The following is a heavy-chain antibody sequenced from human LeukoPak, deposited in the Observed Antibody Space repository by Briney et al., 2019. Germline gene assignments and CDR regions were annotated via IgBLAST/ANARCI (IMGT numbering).Heavy chain of an antibody. J-gene: IGHJ4*02. CDR2: ISASDGTT. Sequence: GGSLRLSCAASGFTFSNYVMVWVRQAPGEGLEWVSTISASDGTTHYADSVEGRFTISRDNSKATLFLQMNSLRVEDTAVYYCAKALGDGVFPVNFRTFDYWGQGSLVTVSS. D-gene: IGHD5/OR15-5a*01. CDR3: AKALGDGVFPVNFRTFDY. V-gene: IGHV3-23*01. CDR1: GFTFSNYV.